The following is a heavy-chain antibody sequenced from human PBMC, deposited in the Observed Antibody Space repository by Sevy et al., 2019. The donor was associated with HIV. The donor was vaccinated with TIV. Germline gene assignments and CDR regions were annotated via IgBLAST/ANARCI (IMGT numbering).Heavy chain of an antibody. D-gene: IGHD1-7*01. CDR3: TTDGVGYYNWNYEVFDI. CDR1: GFTFSNAW. Sequence: GGSLRLSCAASGFTFSNAWMSWVRQATGKGLEWVGRIKSKTDGGTTDYAAPVKGRFTISRDDSKNTLYLQMNSLKTEDTAVYYCTTDGVGYYNWNYEVFDIWGQGTMVTVSS. J-gene: IGHJ3*02. CDR2: IKSKTDGGTT. V-gene: IGHV3-15*01.